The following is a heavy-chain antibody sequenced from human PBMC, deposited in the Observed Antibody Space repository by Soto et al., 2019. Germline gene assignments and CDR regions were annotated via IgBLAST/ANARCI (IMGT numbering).Heavy chain of an antibody. V-gene: IGHV3-30*18. CDR3: AKAGVVVPAAQYFDY. Sequence: GGSLRLSCAASGFTFSSYGMHWVRQAPGKGLEWVAVISYDGSNKYYADSVKGRFTISRDNSKNTLYLQMNSLRAEDTAVYYCAKAGVVVPAAQYFDYWGQGTLVTVSS. J-gene: IGHJ4*02. CDR1: GFTFSSYG. D-gene: IGHD2-2*01. CDR2: ISYDGSNK.